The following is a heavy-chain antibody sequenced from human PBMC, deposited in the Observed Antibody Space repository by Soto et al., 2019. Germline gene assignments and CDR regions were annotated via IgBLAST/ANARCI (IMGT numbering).Heavy chain of an antibody. CDR3: ARADLDGDYYDSSGYYSEGGDY. CDR1: GGSISSYY. Sequence: SETLSLTCTVSGGSISSYYWSWIRQPPGKGLEWIGYIYYSGSTNYNPSLKSRVTISVDTSKNQFSLKLSSVTAADTAVYYCARADLDGDYYDSSGYYSEGGDYWGQGTLVTVSS. J-gene: IGHJ4*02. CDR2: IYYSGST. V-gene: IGHV4-59*01. D-gene: IGHD3-22*01.